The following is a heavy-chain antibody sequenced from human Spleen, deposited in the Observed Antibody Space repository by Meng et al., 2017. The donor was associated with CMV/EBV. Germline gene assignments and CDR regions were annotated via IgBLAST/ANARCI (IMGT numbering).Heavy chain of an antibody. CDR2: INPNSGGT. Sequence: HYMHWVRQAPGQGLEWMGWINPNSGGTDYAQKFQGRVTMTRDTSISTVFTELSRLRFDDTAVYYCARDWVETYDYIWGSYRFRELDPWGPGTLVTVSS. CDR1: HY. J-gene: IGHJ5*02. V-gene: IGHV1-2*02. CDR3: ARDWVETYDYIWGSYRFRELDP. D-gene: IGHD3-16*02.